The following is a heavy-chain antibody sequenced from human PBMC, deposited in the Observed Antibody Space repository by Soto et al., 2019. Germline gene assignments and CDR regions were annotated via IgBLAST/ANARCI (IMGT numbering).Heavy chain of an antibody. V-gene: IGHV3-7*04. CDR3: ARGDYSDSSGPFSDAFDI. Sequence: QLVESGGGLVQPGGSLRLSCAASGFTFSSYWMSWVRQPPGKGLEWVANIKPDGSQKWYVDSVKGRFTISRDNAKKSXCLQMNSLRADDTAVYYCARGDYSDSSGPFSDAFDIWGQGTMVTVSS. D-gene: IGHD3-22*01. J-gene: IGHJ3*02. CDR1: GFTFSSYW. CDR2: IKPDGSQK.